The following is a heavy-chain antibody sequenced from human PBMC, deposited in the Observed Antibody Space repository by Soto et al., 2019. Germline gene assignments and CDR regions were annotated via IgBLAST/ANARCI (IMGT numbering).Heavy chain of an antibody. CDR1: GVTFRSYT. V-gene: IGHV1-69*04. J-gene: IGHJ4*02. Sequence: SAELSCKDCGVTFRSYTLIWPRQAPEQGLEWMGRIIPILGIANYAQKFQGRVTITADKSTSTAYMELSSLRSEDTAVYYCARDSGYDSNSYYFDYWGQGTLVTVS. CDR2: IIPILGIA. CDR3: ARDSGYDSNSYYFDY. D-gene: IGHD5-12*01.